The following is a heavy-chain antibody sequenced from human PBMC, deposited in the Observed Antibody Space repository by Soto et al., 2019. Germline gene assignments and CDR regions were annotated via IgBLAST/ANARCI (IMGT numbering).Heavy chain of an antibody. Sequence: PVESLTISCQAFGYEFGSAWIAWVRQMPGKGLEWMGIIKPGTPDIRYSPSLRGHVTISADEGLSTAYLQWCSLKASDSGMYYCARKLSHICDFWGQGTLVTVSS. V-gene: IGHV5-51*01. CDR3: ARKLSHICDF. CDR2: IKPGTPDI. D-gene: IGHD3-3*02. J-gene: IGHJ4*02. CDR1: GYEFGSAW.